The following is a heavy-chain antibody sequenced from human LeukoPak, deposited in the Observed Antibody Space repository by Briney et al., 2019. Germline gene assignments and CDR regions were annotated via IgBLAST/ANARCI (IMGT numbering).Heavy chain of an antibody. CDR3: AASNYLSPVGY. CDR1: GFTFSSYA. V-gene: IGHV3-23*01. Sequence: GGSLRLSCAASGFTFSSYAMSWLRQAPGKGLEWVSAISGSGGNTYYAASVKGRFTISRDNSKTTLYLQMNSRRAEDTAVYDCAASNYLSPVGYWGQGTLVTVTA. D-gene: IGHD4-11*01. J-gene: IGHJ4*02. CDR2: ISGSGGNT.